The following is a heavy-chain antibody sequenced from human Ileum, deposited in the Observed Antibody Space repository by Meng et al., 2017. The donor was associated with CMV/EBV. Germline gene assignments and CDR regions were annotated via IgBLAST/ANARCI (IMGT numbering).Heavy chain of an antibody. V-gene: IGHV3-7*01. D-gene: IGHD2-8*01. CDR3: ASTGPLYGLYFCY. Sequence: GESLKISCAASGSSFSNSWMIWVRRAPGKGLEWVAKTNEDGSDKYYVDSVKGRFTIFRDNAKNSVYLQMNSLRAEDTAVYYCASTGPLYGLYFCYWGQGTLVIVSS. CDR2: TNEDGSDK. CDR1: GSSFSNSW. J-gene: IGHJ4*02.